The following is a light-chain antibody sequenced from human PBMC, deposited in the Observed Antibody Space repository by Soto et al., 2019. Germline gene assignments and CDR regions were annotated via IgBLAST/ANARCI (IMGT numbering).Light chain of an antibody. J-gene: IGLJ2*01. Sequence: QSVLPKPPSASGTPGQRVTISCSGSSSNIGSNYVYWYQQLPGTAPKLLIYRNNQRPSGVPDRFSGSKSGTSASLAISGLRSEDEADYYCAAWDDSLSGLVFGGGTKLTVL. V-gene: IGLV1-47*01. CDR3: AAWDDSLSGLV. CDR1: SSNIGSNY. CDR2: RNN.